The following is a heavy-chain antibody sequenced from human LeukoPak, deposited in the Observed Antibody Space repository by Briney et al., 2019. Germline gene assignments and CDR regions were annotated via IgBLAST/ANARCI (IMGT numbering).Heavy chain of an antibody. J-gene: IGHJ4*02. CDR2: IYYSGST. V-gene: IGHV4-59*01. Sequence: SETLSLTCTVSGGSISSYYWSWIRQPPGKGLEWIGYIYYSGSTNYNPSLKSRVTISVDTSKNQFSLKLSSVTAADTAVYYCARGGRVWLTPYYFDYWGRGTLVTVSS. CDR3: ARGGRVWLTPYYFDY. D-gene: IGHD2-15*01. CDR1: GGSISSYY.